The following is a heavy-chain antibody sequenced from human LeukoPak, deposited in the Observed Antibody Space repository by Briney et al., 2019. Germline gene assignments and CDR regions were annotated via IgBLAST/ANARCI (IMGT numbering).Heavy chain of an antibody. Sequence: GGSLRLSCAASGFTFSSYGMHWVRQAPGKGLEWVAVISYDGSNKYYADSVKGRFTISRDNSKNTLYLQMNSLRAEDTAVYYCAKVKQWLASGDAFDIWGQGTMVTVSS. J-gene: IGHJ3*02. CDR3: AKVKQWLASGDAFDI. CDR2: ISYDGSNK. D-gene: IGHD6-19*01. CDR1: GFTFSSYG. V-gene: IGHV3-30*18.